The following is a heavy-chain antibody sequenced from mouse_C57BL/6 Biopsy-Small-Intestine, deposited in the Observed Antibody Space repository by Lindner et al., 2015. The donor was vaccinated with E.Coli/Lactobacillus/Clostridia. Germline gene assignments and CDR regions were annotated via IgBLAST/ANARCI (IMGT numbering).Heavy chain of an antibody. CDR3: ARWGTGDAMDY. CDR2: INPSSSYA. Sequence: VQLQESGAEPMKPGASVKLSCKATGYTFTDYWIEWVKHRPGQGLEWIGYINPSSSYANYNQKFKDKATLTADKSSSTAYMQLSSLTYEDSAVYYCARWGTGDAMDYWGQGTSVTVSS. V-gene: IGHV1-7*01. J-gene: IGHJ4*01. D-gene: IGHD2-14*01. CDR1: GYTFTDYW.